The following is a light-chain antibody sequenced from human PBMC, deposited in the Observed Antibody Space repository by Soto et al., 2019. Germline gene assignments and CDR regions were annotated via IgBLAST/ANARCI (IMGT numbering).Light chain of an antibody. Sequence: EIVMTQSPATLSVSPGERATLSCRASQSVSSNLAWYQQKPGQAPRLLMYGASTRATGIPARFSGSGSGTEFTLTISSLQSEDFAVYHCHQYNYWPQTFGQGTKVDI. CDR1: QSVSSN. CDR2: GAS. J-gene: IGKJ1*01. V-gene: IGKV3-15*01. CDR3: HQYNYWPQT.